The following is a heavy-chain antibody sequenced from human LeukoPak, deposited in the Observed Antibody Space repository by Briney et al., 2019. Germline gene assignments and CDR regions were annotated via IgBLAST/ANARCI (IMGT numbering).Heavy chain of an antibody. CDR3: VRDRFKVSADDTRFAP. D-gene: IGHD3-22*01. V-gene: IGHV3-7*01. J-gene: IGHJ5*02. CDR1: GFIFSDYW. CDR2: IDHNGNEK. Sequence: PGGSLRLSCEASGFIFSDYWMTWVRQAPGKGLEWVANIDHNGNEKNYVDSVKGRFTISRDNAKYSLYLHMNNLRGEDTAVYHCVRDRFKVSADDTRFAPWGQGTLVTVSS.